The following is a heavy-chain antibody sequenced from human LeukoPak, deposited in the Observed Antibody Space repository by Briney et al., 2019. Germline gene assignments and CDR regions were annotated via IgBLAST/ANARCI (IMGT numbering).Heavy chain of an antibody. CDR2: IYYTYSGST. V-gene: IGHV4-59*01. Sequence: SETLSLTCAVSGASITSNYWSWIRQPPGKRLEWIGYIYYTYSGSTDYNPSLKSRVTMSVDTSKNQFSLKLSAVTAADTAVYYCARWGETSALRAHAFDIWGQGTRVTVSS. CDR3: ARWGETSALRAHAFDI. J-gene: IGHJ3*02. CDR1: GASITSNY. D-gene: IGHD3-10*01.